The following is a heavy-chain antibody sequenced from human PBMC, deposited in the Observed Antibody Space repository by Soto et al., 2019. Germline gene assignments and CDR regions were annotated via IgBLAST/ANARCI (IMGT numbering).Heavy chain of an antibody. CDR2: ITVNSGNT. Sequence: QGQLEQSGAEVKRPGASVKVSCKASGYAFTNYGISWVRQAPGQGLEWMGWITVNSGNTKYAQKIQGRVTMSTDTSTSTDYMELRSLRYDDTAVYFCARGLGGGYYYLDYWGQGTLVTVSS. J-gene: IGHJ4*02. CDR1: GYAFTNYG. V-gene: IGHV1-18*01. D-gene: IGHD1-26*01. CDR3: ARGLGGGYYYLDY.